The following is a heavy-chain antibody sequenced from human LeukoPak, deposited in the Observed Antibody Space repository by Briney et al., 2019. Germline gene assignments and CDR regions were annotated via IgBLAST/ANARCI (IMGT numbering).Heavy chain of an antibody. V-gene: IGHV3-74*01. CDR2: IASDGSST. D-gene: IGHD6-13*01. CDR3: ARDSSSWSYYYYGMDV. Sequence: GGSLRLSCAASGFTFSSYWMNWVRQAPGKGLVWVSRIASDGSSTTYADSVKGRFSISRDNAKNTLYLQMNSLRAEDTAVYYCARDSSSWSYYYYGMDVWGQGTTVTVSS. J-gene: IGHJ6*02. CDR1: GFTFSSYW.